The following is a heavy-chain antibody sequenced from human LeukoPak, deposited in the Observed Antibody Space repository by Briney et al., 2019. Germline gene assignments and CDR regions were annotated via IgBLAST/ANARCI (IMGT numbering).Heavy chain of an antibody. J-gene: IGHJ4*02. CDR2: ITSTSSTI. Sequence: GGSLRLSSAASGFTLSIYSMTWVRQTPRKGQERVSYITSTSSTIYYAESVKGRFTVSRDNAKNSQYLQMNSLRDEDTAMFYCARVGDGYSVNYFDYWGQGTLVTVSS. V-gene: IGHV3-48*02. CDR3: ARVGDGYSVNYFDY. CDR1: GFTLSIYS. D-gene: IGHD5-24*01.